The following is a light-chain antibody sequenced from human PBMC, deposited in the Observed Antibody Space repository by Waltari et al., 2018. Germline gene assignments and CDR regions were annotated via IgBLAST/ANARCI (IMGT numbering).Light chain of an antibody. CDR3: QQRSNWTPHT. J-gene: IGKJ2*01. V-gene: IGKV3-11*01. CDR2: DAS. Sequence: EIVLTQSPATLSLSPGETATPSCRASQSVGTYLAWYQQKPGQAPRLLIYDASNRATGIPPRFRGSGSGTDFTLTISSLEAEDFAVYYCQQRSNWTPHTFGQGARLEIK. CDR1: QSVGTY.